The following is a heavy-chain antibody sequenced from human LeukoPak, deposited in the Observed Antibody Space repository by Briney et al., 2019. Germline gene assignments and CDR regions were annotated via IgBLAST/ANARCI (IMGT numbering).Heavy chain of an antibody. V-gene: IGHV4-39*01. CDR1: GGSISIGSYY. Sequence: SETLSLTCTVSGGSISIGSYYWGWIRQPPGKGLEWIGSIYYSGSTYYNPSLKSRVTISVDTSKNQFSLKLSCVTAADTAVYYCARRPVTATITFDYWGQGTLVTVSS. D-gene: IGHD4-17*01. CDR3: ARRPVTATITFDY. J-gene: IGHJ4*02. CDR2: IYYSGST.